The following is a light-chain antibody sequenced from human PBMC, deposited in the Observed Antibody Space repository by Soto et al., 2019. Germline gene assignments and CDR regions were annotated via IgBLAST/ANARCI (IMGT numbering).Light chain of an antibody. J-gene: IGKJ2*01. CDR1: QSIDNF. CDR2: AAS. V-gene: IGKV1-39*01. Sequence: DIQMTQSPSSLSASVGDRVTITCRPSQSIDNFLNWYQQKPGKAPNLLIYAASSLQSGVSSRFSGSGSGTDFTLPISSLQPEDSATYYCQQRYSLPYTFGQVTKVEIK. CDR3: QQRYSLPYT.